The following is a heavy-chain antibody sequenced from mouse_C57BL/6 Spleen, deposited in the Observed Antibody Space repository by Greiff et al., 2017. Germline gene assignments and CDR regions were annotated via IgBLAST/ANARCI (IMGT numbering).Heavy chain of an antibody. D-gene: IGHD2-4*01. Sequence: QVQLKQSGAELVRPGASVTLSCKASGYTFTDYEMHWVKQTPVHGLEWIGAIDPETGGTAYNQKFKGKAILTADKSSSTAYMELRSLTSEDSAVYYCTRGGDYDGTVDYWGQGTTLTVSS. J-gene: IGHJ2*01. CDR1: GYTFTDYE. CDR2: IDPETGGT. V-gene: IGHV1-15*01. CDR3: TRGGDYDGTVDY.